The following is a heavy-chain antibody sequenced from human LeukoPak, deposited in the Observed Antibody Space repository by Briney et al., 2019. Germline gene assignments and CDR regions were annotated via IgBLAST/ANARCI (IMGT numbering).Heavy chain of an antibody. V-gene: IGHV1-2*02. CDR2: INPNSGGT. Sequence: ASVKVSWKASGYTFTGYYMHWVRQAPGQGLEWMGWINPNSGGTNYAQKFQGRVTMTRDTSISTAYMELSRLRSDDTAVYYCARALSVAARHGGGYWGQGTLVTVSS. CDR1: GYTFTGYY. D-gene: IGHD6-6*01. J-gene: IGHJ4*02. CDR3: ARALSVAARHGGGY.